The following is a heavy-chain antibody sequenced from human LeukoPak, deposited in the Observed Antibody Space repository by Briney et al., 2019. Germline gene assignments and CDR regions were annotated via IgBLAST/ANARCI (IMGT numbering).Heavy chain of an antibody. CDR3: AKVCLLNVYSPAS. Sequence: GGSLRLSCAASGFTFSSYAMSWVRQAPGKGLEGVSTISGSGGSTYYADFVKGRFTISRDNSKNTLFLQMHSLRAEDTAVYYRAKVCLLNVYSPASWGQGTLVTVSS. D-gene: IGHD3-16*01. J-gene: IGHJ5*02. CDR2: ISGSGGST. CDR1: GFTFSSYA. V-gene: IGHV3-23*01.